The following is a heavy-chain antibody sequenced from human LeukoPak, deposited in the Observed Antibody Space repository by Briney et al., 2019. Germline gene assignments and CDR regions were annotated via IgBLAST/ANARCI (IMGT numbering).Heavy chain of an antibody. J-gene: IGHJ6*02. CDR1: GFTFSSYA. Sequence: GGSLRLSCAASGFTFSSYAMSWVRQAPGKGLEWVSAISGSGGSTYYADSAKGRFTISRDNSKNTLYLQMNSLRAEDTAVYYCAKDLTAMVEYYYYYGMDVWGQGTTVTVSS. CDR2: ISGSGGST. D-gene: IGHD5-18*01. V-gene: IGHV3-23*01. CDR3: AKDLTAMVEYYYYYGMDV.